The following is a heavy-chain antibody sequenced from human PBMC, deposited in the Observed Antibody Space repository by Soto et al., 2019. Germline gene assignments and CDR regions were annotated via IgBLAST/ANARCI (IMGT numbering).Heavy chain of an antibody. Sequence: SETLSLTCTFSGGSISSGGYYLSWIRQHPGKGLEWIGYIYYSGSTYYNPSLKSRVTISVDTSKNQFSLKLSSVTAADTAVYYCARATGYCSSTSCETNWFDPWGQGTLVTVSS. J-gene: IGHJ5*02. D-gene: IGHD2-2*01. CDR1: GGSISSGGYY. V-gene: IGHV4-31*03. CDR2: IYYSGST. CDR3: ARATGYCSSTSCETNWFDP.